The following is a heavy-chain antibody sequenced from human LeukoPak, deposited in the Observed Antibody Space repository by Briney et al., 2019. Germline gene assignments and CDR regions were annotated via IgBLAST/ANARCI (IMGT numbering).Heavy chain of an antibody. D-gene: IGHD2-8*02. CDR3: AVVEYGLDY. CDR1: GSTVSRTY. Sequence: GGSQRLSCAASGSTVSRTYMTWARQAPGKGLDWVSVIYSGGTTHYADSVKGRFTISRDNSKNTLYLQMNSLRVEDTAVYYCAVVEYGLDYWGQGTLVTVSS. CDR2: IYSGGTT. J-gene: IGHJ4*02. V-gene: IGHV3-66*01.